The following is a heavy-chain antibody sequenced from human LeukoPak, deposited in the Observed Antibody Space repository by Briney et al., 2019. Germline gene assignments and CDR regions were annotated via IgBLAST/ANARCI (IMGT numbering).Heavy chain of an antibody. CDR3: ARGGLNWGRDWFFDL. V-gene: IGHV3-23*01. Sequence: GGSLRLSCVASGFTFSGYAMTWVRQAPGKGLEWVSAISSGGASIYYADFVKGRFTVSRENSKNTLYLQMNSLRAEDTAVYYCARGGLNWGRDWFFDLWGRGTLVTVSS. CDR2: ISSGGASI. J-gene: IGHJ2*01. CDR1: GFTFSGYA. D-gene: IGHD7-27*01.